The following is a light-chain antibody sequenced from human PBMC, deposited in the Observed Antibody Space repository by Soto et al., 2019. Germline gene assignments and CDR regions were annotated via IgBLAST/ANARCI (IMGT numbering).Light chain of an antibody. CDR2: EVS. CDR3: SSYTTSSTLDV. J-gene: IGLJ1*01. Sequence: QSALTQPASVSGSPGQSITISCTGTSSDVGGYNYASWYQQHPGKAPQLMIYEVSNRPSGVSNRFSGSKSGNTASLTISGLQAEDEAEYYCSSYTTSSTLDVFGTGTKVTVL. V-gene: IGLV2-14*01. CDR1: SSDVGGYNY.